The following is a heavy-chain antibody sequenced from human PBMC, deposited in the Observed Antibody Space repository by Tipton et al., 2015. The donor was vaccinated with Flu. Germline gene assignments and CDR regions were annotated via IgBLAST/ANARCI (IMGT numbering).Heavy chain of an antibody. J-gene: IGHJ4*02. CDR2: IYYSGST. D-gene: IGHD5-18*01. CDR3: ARGGGYSYGTNFDY. Sequence: TLSLTCTVSGGSISSYYWSWIRQPPGKGLEWIGYIYYSGSTNYNPSLKSRVTMSVDTSKNQFSLKLSSVTAADTAVYYCARGGGYSYGTNFDYWGQGTLVTVSS. V-gene: IGHV4-59*12. CDR1: GGSISSYY.